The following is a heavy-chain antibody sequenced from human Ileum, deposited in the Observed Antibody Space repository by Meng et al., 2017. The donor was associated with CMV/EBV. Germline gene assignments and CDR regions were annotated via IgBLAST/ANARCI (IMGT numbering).Heavy chain of an antibody. CDR3: ARVSGYYYYGMDV. Sequence: GESLKISCAASGFTFSSYEMNWVRQAPGKGLEWVSYISSSGSTIYYADSVKGRFPISRDNDKNSLYLQMNSLRAEDTAVYYCARVSGYYYYGMDVWGQGTTVTVSS. CDR1: GFTFSSYE. CDR2: ISSSGSTI. D-gene: IGHD2-15*01. J-gene: IGHJ6*02. V-gene: IGHV3-48*03.